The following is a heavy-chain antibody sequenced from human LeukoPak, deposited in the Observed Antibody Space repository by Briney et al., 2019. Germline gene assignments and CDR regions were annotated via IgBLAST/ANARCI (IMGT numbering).Heavy chain of an antibody. V-gene: IGHV1-69*04. CDR3: ARRGYCSSGSCYSSFDP. CDR2: IIPILGIA. CDR1: GGTFISYA. Sequence: SVKVSCKASGGTFISYAISRVRQAPGQGLEWMGRIIPILGIANYAQKFQGRVTITADKSTSTAYMELSSLRSEDTAVYYCARRGYCSSGSCYSSFDPWGQGTLVTVSS. D-gene: IGHD2-15*01. J-gene: IGHJ5*02.